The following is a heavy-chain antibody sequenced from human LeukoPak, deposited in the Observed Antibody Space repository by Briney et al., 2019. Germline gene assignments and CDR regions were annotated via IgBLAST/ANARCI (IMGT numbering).Heavy chain of an antibody. V-gene: IGHV4-59*01. CDR2: IYYRGST. D-gene: IGHD3-22*01. CDR3: ARQGYSDTTGYYSALEY. CDR1: GGSIGNYF. Sequence: SETLSLTCTVSGGSIGNYFWSWIRQPPGKGLEWIGYIYYRGSTNYNPSLKSRVTISVDTSKNQFSLKLSSVTAADTAVYYCARQGYSDTTGYYSALEYWGQGILVTVSS. J-gene: IGHJ4*02.